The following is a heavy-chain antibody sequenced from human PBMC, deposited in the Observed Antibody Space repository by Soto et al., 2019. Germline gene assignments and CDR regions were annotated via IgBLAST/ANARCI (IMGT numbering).Heavy chain of an antibody. CDR1: GGSFSCYY. D-gene: IGHD2-2*01. CDR2: INHSGST. CDR3: ARGGRRYCSTTSCNWFDP. J-gene: IGHJ5*02. V-gene: IGHV4-34*01. Sequence: PSETLSLTCAVYGGSFSCYYWSWIRQPPGKGLEWIGEINHSGSTNYNPSLKSRVTISVDTSKNQFSLKLSSVTAADTAVYYCARGGRRYCSTTSCNWFDPWGQGTLVTVSS.